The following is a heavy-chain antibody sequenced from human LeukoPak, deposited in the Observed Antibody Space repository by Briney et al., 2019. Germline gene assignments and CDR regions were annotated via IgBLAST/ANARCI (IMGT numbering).Heavy chain of an antibody. J-gene: IGHJ4*02. D-gene: IGHD5-24*01. Sequence: GGSLRLSCAASGFIFGSYGMHWVRQAPGKGLEWVAVISYDGRNKYYADSVKGRFTISRDNSKNTLYLQMNSLRAEDTALYYCSKATPPRDGSNPDYWGQGTLVTVSS. CDR1: GFIFGSYG. CDR2: ISYDGRNK. CDR3: SKATPPRDGSNPDY. V-gene: IGHV3-30*18.